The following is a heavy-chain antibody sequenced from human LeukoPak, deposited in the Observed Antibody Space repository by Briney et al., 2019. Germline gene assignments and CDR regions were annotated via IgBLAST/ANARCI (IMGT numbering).Heavy chain of an antibody. CDR1: GFTFSDYY. Sequence: PGGSLRLSCAASGFTFSDYYMTWIRQAPGKGLEWVSYISSTGNTIYYADSVKGRFTISRDNAKNSLYLQMNSLRAEDTAVYYCARTGIVPSTATHYWGQGTLVTVSS. CDR3: ARTGIVPSTATHY. V-gene: IGHV3-11*04. CDR2: ISSTGNTI. D-gene: IGHD1-26*01. J-gene: IGHJ4*02.